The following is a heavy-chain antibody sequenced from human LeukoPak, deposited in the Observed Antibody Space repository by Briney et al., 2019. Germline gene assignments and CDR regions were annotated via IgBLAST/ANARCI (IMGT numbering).Heavy chain of an antibody. J-gene: IGHJ4*02. Sequence: PGGSLRLSCAASGFSFSSYGMHWVRQAPGKGLEWVAVIWYDGSNKYYADSVKGRFTISRDGSKNTLYLQMNSLRGEDTAVYYCAKDLLAYCGGDCYSMAFDYWGQGTLVTVSS. D-gene: IGHD2-21*02. CDR2: IWYDGSNK. CDR3: AKDLLAYCGGDCYSMAFDY. CDR1: GFSFSSYG. V-gene: IGHV3-33*06.